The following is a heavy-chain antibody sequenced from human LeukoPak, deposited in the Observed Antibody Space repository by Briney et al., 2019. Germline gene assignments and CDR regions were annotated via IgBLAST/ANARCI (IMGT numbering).Heavy chain of an antibody. CDR3: ARDYDSSGYYDG. CDR2: INPNSGGT. Sequence: ASVKVSCTASGYTFTGYYMHWVRQAPGQGLEWMGWINPNSGGTNYAQKFQGRVAMTRDTSISTAYMELSRLRSDDTAVYYCARDYDSSGYYDGWGQGTLVTVSS. CDR1: GYTFTGYY. J-gene: IGHJ4*02. V-gene: IGHV1-2*02. D-gene: IGHD3-22*01.